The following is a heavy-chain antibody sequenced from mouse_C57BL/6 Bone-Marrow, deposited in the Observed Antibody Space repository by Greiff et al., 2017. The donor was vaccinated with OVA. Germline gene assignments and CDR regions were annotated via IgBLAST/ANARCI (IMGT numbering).Heavy chain of an antibody. D-gene: IGHD1-1*01. CDR3: ARTSYYYGSSYWYVDV. V-gene: IGHV1-61*01. Sequence: QVQLQQSGAELVRPGSSVKLSCKASGYTFTSYWMDWVKQRPGHGLEWIGNIYPSYSETYYNQKFKDKATLTVDKSSSTAYMQLSSLTSEDSAVYYCARTSYYYGSSYWYVDVWGTGTTVTVSS. CDR2: IYPSYSET. CDR1: GYTFTSYW. J-gene: IGHJ1*03.